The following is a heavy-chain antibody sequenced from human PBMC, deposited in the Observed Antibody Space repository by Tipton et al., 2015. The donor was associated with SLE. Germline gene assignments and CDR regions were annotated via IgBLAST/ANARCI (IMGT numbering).Heavy chain of an antibody. CDR3: ARGRLLYYFDY. Sequence: TLSLTCTVSGGSISNHYWSWIRQPPGKGLEWIGYIYYSGSTNYNPSLKSRVTISVDTSKNQFSLKLSSVTAADTAVYYCARGRLLYYFDYWGQGTLVTVSS. CDR1: GGSISNHY. CDR2: IYYSGST. J-gene: IGHJ4*02. V-gene: IGHV4-59*11.